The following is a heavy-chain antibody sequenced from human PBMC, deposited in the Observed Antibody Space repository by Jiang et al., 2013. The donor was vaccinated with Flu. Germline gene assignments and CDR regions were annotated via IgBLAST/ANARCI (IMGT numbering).Heavy chain of an antibody. J-gene: IGHJ4*02. CDR1: GASFSGSNSY. D-gene: IGHD3-10*01. V-gene: IGHV4-39*07. Sequence: GLVKPSETLSLTCTVSGASFSGSNSYWGWIRQPPGKGLEWIGSIYYSGRTYYNPSLKSRVTISLDTSKRQFSLKLNSVTAADTAVYYCASQHWDHGLGSYYMNQWGQGTLVTVSS. CDR3: ASQHWDHGLGSYYMNQ. CDR2: IYYSGRT.